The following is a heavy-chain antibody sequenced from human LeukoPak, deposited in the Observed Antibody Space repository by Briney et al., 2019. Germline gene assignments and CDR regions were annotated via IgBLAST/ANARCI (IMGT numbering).Heavy chain of an antibody. CDR2: IDPSGGST. D-gene: IGHD4-23*01. Sequence: ASVKVSCKASGYTFTSYGISWVRQAPGQGLEWMGVIDPSGGSTIYAQKFQGRVTMTRDTSTSTVYMELSSLRSEDTAVYYCARASGNIYYYYYMDVWGKGTTVTVSS. CDR3: ARASGNIYYYYYMDV. CDR1: GYTFTSYG. J-gene: IGHJ6*03. V-gene: IGHV1-46*01.